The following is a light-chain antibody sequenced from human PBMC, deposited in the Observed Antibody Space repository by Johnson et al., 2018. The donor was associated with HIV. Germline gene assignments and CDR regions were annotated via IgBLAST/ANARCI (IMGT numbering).Light chain of an antibody. J-gene: IGLJ1*01. CDR3: GTWDSSLRGV. CDR2: DNN. CDR1: SSNIGNSY. V-gene: IGLV1-51*01. Sequence: QSVLTQPPSVSVAPGQKVTISCSGSSSNIGNSYVSWYQQLPGTAPKLLIYDNNKRPSEIPDRFSGSKSGTSATLGITGLQAGDEADYYCGTWDSSLRGVFGTGTKVTVL.